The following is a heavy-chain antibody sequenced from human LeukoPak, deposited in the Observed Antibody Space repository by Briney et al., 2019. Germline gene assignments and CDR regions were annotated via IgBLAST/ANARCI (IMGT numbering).Heavy chain of an antibody. V-gene: IGHV4-30-2*01. CDR2: IYHSGST. Sequence: PSQTLSLTCAVSGGSISSGGYSWSWIRQPPGKGLEWIGYIYHSGSTYYNPSLKSRVTISVDRSKNQFSLKLSSVTAADTAVYYCARIRLRGPYNYGMDVWGKGTTVTVSS. CDR1: GGSISSGGYS. D-gene: IGHD4-17*01. CDR3: ARIRLRGPYNYGMDV. J-gene: IGHJ6*04.